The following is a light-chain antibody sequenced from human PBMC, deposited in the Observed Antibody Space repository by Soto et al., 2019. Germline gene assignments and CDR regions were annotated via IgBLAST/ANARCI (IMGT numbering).Light chain of an antibody. CDR2: GAS. CDR3: QQYGSSGT. V-gene: IGKV3-20*01. Sequence: EIVLTQSPGTLSLSPGERATLSCRAIQRVSNNYLAWYQQKPGQAPRLLIYGASNRATGIPDRFSGSGSGTDFTLTISRLEPEDFAVYYCQQYGSSGTFGQGTKVDIK. J-gene: IGKJ1*01. CDR1: QRVSNNY.